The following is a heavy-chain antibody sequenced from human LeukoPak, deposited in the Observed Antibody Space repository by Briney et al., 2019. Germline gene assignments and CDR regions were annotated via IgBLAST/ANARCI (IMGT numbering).Heavy chain of an antibody. V-gene: IGHV3-23*01. Sequence: PGGSLRLSCAASGFTFSSYAMTWVRQAPGKGLEWVSVISGSGHSTYYADSVKGRFTISRDNSKNTLYLQLSSLRAEDTAVYYCAKDRGEGYYYYGMDVWGQGTTVTVSS. D-gene: IGHD3-16*01. J-gene: IGHJ6*02. CDR3: AKDRGEGYYYYGMDV. CDR1: GFTFSSYA. CDR2: ISGSGHST.